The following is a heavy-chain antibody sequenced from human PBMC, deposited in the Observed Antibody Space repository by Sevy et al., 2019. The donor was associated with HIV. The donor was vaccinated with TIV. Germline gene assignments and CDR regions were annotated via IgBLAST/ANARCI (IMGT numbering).Heavy chain of an antibody. J-gene: IGHJ6*02. CDR1: GYTFDNYG. CDR3: ARDMRWQLLPLGMDV. V-gene: IGHV1-18*01. CDR2: ITAYNGNT. D-gene: IGHD2-15*01. Sequence: ASVKVSCKASGYTFDNYGISWVRQAPGQGLKWMGWITAYNGNTNYAQTLQGRVTMTTDTSTSTAYMELTNLRSGDTAVYYCARDMRWQLLPLGMDVWGQGTTVTVSS.